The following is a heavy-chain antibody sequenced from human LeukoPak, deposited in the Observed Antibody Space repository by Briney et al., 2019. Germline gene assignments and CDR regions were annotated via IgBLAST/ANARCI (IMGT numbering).Heavy chain of an antibody. D-gene: IGHD6-19*01. Sequence: PGGSLRLSCAASGFTFSSYGMHWVRQAPGKGLEWVAFIRYDGSNKYYADSVKGRFTISRDNSKNTLYLQMNSLGAEDTAVYYCAKDQHSSGWYDAFDIWGQGTMVTVSS. J-gene: IGHJ3*02. CDR2: IRYDGSNK. V-gene: IGHV3-30*02. CDR3: AKDQHSSGWYDAFDI. CDR1: GFTFSSYG.